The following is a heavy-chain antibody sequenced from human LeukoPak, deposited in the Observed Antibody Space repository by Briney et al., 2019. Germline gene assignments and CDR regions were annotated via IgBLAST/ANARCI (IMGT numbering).Heavy chain of an antibody. CDR2: INTDGSST. Sequence: GGSLRLSCAASGFTFSSYWMHWVRQAPGKGLVWVSRINTDGSSTTYADSVKGRFTISRDNAKNTLYLQMNSLSAEDTAVYYCARGYSSSYRIDYWGRGTLVTVSS. CDR3: ARGYSSSYRIDY. D-gene: IGHD6-6*01. V-gene: IGHV3-74*01. CDR1: GFTFSSYW. J-gene: IGHJ4*02.